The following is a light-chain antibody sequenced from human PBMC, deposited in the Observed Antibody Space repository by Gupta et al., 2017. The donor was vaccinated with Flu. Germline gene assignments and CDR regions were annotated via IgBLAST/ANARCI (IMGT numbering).Light chain of an antibody. CDR2: DAS. J-gene: IGKJ1*01. CDR1: QSDRSY. Sequence: PATLSLSPGERATLSCRASQSDRSYLAWYQQTPGQAPRLLIYDASNRATGFPARFSGSGSGTDFTLTITNLEPEDSAVYYCQQRSNCPWTFGQGTKVEIK. CDR3: QQRSNCPWT. V-gene: IGKV3-11*01.